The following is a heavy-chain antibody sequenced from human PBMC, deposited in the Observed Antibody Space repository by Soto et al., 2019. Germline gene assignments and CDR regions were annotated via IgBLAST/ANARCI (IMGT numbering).Heavy chain of an antibody. D-gene: IGHD3-16*01. J-gene: IGHJ4*02. CDR3: AKDLSTSRQVQFSFDS. Sequence: EVQLLESGGGLVQPGGSLRLSCIASGFTFNNFVMSWVRQAPGKGLEWVASFSGNSDRTYYADSVKGRFTISRDNSKNTLYLQLNSLRVEDTAVYYCAKDLSTSRQVQFSFDSWGQGTLVNVSS. CDR1: GFTFNNFV. CDR2: FSGNSDRT. V-gene: IGHV3-23*01.